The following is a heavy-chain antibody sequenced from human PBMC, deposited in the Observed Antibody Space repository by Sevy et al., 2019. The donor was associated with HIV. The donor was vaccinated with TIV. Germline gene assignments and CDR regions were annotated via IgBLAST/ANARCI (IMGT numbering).Heavy chain of an antibody. J-gene: IGHJ4*02. V-gene: IGHV1-18*04. CDR1: GYTFTGYY. Sequence: ASVKVSCKASGYTFTGYYMHWVRQAPGQGLEWMGWISPYTGDTDFAQKVQGRISMTSDTSTSTAYMELRSLRSDDTAVYYCARDKPQGVVVLPGAMWGGVDYWGQGTLVTVSS. D-gene: IGHD2-2*01. CDR2: ISPYTGDT. CDR3: ARDKPQGVVVLPGAMWGGVDY.